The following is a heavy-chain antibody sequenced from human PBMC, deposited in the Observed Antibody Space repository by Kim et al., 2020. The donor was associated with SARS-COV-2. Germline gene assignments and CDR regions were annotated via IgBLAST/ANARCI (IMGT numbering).Heavy chain of an antibody. D-gene: IGHD3-10*01. CDR1: GYTFSSVD. CDR2: INAGKGNT. CDR3: ARRSSASGPYDY. J-gene: IGHJ4*02. Sequence: ASVKVSCKASGYTFSSVDLYWLRQAPGQRLEWMGRINAGKGNTEYSQKSQGRVTISRDTSASTAYMELSSMTSEDTAMYYCARRSSASGPYDYWGQGTLDPLSS. V-gene: IGHV1-3*01.